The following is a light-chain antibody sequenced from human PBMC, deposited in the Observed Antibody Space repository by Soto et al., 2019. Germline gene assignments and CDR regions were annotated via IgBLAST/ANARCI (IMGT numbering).Light chain of an antibody. V-gene: IGKV3-15*01. J-gene: IGKJ5*01. CDR1: QSVSSN. CDR3: QQYDKWTPIT. Sequence: EILMTQSPATLSVSAGERATLSCRASQSVSSNLAWYQQKPGQAPRLLTYSTSTRATGIPARFSGSGSEREFTLTISSLQSEDFALYYCQQYDKWTPITFGPGTDWRL. CDR2: STS.